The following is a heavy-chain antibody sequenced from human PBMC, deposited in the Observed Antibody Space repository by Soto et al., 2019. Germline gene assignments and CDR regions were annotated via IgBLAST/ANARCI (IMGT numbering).Heavy chain of an antibody. CDR1: GFNFSDHY. V-gene: IGHV3-11*06. J-gene: IGHJ4*02. Sequence: GGSLRLSCAASGFNFSDHYMNWIRQAPGKGLEWVSYISGSSRYTNFADSVKGRFTISRDNAKNSLYLQMNSPRAEDTAVYYCARHTSGWHYYDYWGQGTPVTVSS. D-gene: IGHD6-19*01. CDR2: ISGSSRYT. CDR3: ARHTSGWHYYDY.